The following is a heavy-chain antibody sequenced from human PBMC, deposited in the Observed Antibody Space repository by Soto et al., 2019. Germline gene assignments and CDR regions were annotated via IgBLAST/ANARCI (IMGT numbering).Heavy chain of an antibody. Sequence: QVQLVQSGAEVKKPGSSVKVSCKASGGTFSSYAISWVRQAPGQGLEWMGGIIPIFGTANYAQKFQGRVTITAYESTSTAYMELSSLRSEDTAVYYCARDREEAYYYDSSGYYWVGYFDYWGQGTLVTVSS. V-gene: IGHV1-69*01. CDR3: ARDREEAYYYDSSGYYWVGYFDY. J-gene: IGHJ4*02. CDR2: IIPIFGTA. D-gene: IGHD3-22*01. CDR1: GGTFSSYA.